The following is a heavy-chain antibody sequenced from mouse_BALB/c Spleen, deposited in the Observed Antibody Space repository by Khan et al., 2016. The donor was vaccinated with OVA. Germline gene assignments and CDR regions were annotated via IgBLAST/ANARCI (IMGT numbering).Heavy chain of an antibody. V-gene: IGHV1-81*01. CDR2: IYPGSGSI. D-gene: IGHD2-1*01. CDR1: GYTFTDYV. J-gene: IGHJ4*01. Sequence: QVQLQQSGPELVKPGASVKMSCKASGYTFTDYVISWVKQRTGQGLEWIGEIYPGSGSIYYNEKFKGKATLTADTSSNTAYIQLSSLTSEDSAVFFCATIFYGNSYAMDYWGQGTSVTVAS. CDR3: ATIFYGNSYAMDY.